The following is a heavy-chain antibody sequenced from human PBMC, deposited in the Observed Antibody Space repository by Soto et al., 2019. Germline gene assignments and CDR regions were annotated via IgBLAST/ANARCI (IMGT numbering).Heavy chain of an antibody. Sequence: TGKVSCKASGGTFSSYAISWVRQAPGQGLEWMGGIIPIFGTANYAQKFQGRVTITADESTSTAYMELSSLRSEDTAVYYCARGWAAPDHRDYYSYGMDVWGQGTTVTVSS. CDR2: IIPIFGTA. V-gene: IGHV1-69*13. CDR1: GGTFSSYA. CDR3: ARGWAAPDHRDYYSYGMDV. D-gene: IGHD6-13*01. J-gene: IGHJ6*02.